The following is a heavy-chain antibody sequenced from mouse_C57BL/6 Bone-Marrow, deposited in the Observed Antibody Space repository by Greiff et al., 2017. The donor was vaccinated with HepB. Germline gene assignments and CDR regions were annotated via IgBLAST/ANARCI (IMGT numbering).Heavy chain of an antibody. V-gene: IGHV1-82*01. Sequence: QVQLKESGPELVKPGASVKISCKASGYAFSSSWMNWVKQRPGKGIEWIGRIYPGDGDTNYNGKFKGKATLTADKSSSTAYMQLSSLTSEDSAVYFCAVYGHYDYWGQGTTLTVSS. CDR1: GYAFSSSW. D-gene: IGHD2-1*01. CDR2: IYPGDGDT. CDR3: AVYGHYDY. J-gene: IGHJ2*01.